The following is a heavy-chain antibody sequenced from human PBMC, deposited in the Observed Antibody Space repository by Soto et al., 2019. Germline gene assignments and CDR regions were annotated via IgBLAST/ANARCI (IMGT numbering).Heavy chain of an antibody. CDR2: ISYDGSNK. CDR1: GFTFSSYA. Sequence: GGSLRLSCAASGFTFSSYAMHWVRQAPGKGLEWVAVISYDGSNKYYADSVKGRFTISRDNSKNTLYLQMNSLRAEDTAVYYCARDGVIVVVPGTYGNLDYWGQGTLVTVSS. V-gene: IGHV3-30-3*01. J-gene: IGHJ4*02. CDR3: ARDGVIVVVPGTYGNLDY. D-gene: IGHD2-2*01.